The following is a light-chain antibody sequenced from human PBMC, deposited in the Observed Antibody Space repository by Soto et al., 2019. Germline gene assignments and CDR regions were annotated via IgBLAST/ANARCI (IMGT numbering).Light chain of an antibody. CDR2: SNN. V-gene: IGLV1-44*01. CDR3: VAWDDSLNGYVV. J-gene: IGLJ2*01. CDR1: SSNIGSNT. Sequence: QSVLTQPPSASGTPGQRVTISCSGSSSNIGSNTVNWYQQLPGTAPKLVIYSNNQRPSGVPDRFSGSKSGTSASLAIRGLQSEDEADYYCVAWDDSLNGYVVFCGGTKLTVL.